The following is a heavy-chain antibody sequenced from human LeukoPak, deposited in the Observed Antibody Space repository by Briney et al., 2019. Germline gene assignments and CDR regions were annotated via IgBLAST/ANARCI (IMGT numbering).Heavy chain of an antibody. D-gene: IGHD6-13*01. J-gene: IGHJ4*02. V-gene: IGHV3-23*01. CDR3: AKGPGSSLYRTYDY. CDR2: ISGSGGST. Sequence: GGSLRLSCAASGFTFSSYAMSWVRQAPWKGLEWVSAISGSGGSTYYADSVKGRFTISRDNSKNTLYLQMNSLRAEDTAVYYCAKGPGSSLYRTYDYWGQGTLVTVSS. CDR1: GFTFSSYA.